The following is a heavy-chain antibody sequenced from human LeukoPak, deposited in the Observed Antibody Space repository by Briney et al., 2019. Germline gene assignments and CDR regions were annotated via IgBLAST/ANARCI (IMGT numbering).Heavy chain of an antibody. D-gene: IGHD4-17*01. CDR2: IYYSGST. CDR1: GGSISSSSYY. J-gene: IGHJ4*02. V-gene: IGHV4-39*01. Sequence: SETLSLTCTVSGGSISSSSYYWGWIRQPPGKGLEWIGSIYYSGSTYYNPSLKSRVTISVDTSKNQFSLKLSSVTAADTAVYYCARTPTVTFFDYWGQGTLVTVSS. CDR3: ARTPTVTFFDY.